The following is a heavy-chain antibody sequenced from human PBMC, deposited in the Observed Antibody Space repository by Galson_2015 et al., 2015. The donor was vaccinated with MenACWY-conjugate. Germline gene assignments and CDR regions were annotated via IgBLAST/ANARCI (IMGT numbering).Heavy chain of an antibody. CDR2: IRPSGDDGT. D-gene: IGHD1-26*01. V-gene: IGHV1-46*01. CDR1: GYTFTTYY. J-gene: IGHJ4*02. CDR3: VREYRGGSFAH. Sequence: SVKVSCKASGYTFTTYYMHWVRQAPGQGLEWMGIIRPSGDDGTTYAQKFQGRVTMTRDTSTSTVYMDLSSLRSEDTAVYYCVREYRGGSFAHWGQTTLVTVSS.